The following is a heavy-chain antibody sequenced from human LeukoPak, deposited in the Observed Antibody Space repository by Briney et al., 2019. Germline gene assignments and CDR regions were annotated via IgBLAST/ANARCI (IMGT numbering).Heavy chain of an antibody. CDR2: INPNSGGT. CDR1: GYTFTGYY. V-gene: IGHV1-2*02. Sequence: GASVKVSCKASGYTFTGYYMHWVRQAPGQGLGWMGWINPNSGGTNYAQKFQGRVTMTRDTSISTAYMELSRLRSDDTAVYYCASLVVVVAATPIDYWGQGTLVTVSS. CDR3: ASLVVVVAATPIDY. D-gene: IGHD2-15*01. J-gene: IGHJ4*02.